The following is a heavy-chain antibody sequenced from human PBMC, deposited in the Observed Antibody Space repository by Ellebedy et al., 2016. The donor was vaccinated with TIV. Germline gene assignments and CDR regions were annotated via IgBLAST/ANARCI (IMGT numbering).Heavy chain of an antibody. Sequence: GESLKISCAASGFTFSAYSMNWVRQAPGKGLEWVSYITSISSTIYYADSVKGRFTISRDNAKNSLYLQMNSLRDEDTAVYYCARDRVPLGYFDYWGQGTLVTVSS. V-gene: IGHV3-48*02. J-gene: IGHJ4*02. CDR2: ITSISSTI. CDR3: ARDRVPLGYFDY. CDR1: GFTFSAYS. D-gene: IGHD3-16*01.